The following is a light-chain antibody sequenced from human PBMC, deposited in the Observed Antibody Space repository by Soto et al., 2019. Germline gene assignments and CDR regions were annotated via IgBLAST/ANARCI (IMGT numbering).Light chain of an antibody. Sequence: QSVLTQPPSVSEAPRQRVTISCSGSSSNIGNNPVNWYQQLPGEAPKLLIYYEDLLPSGVSDRFSGSKSGTSASLAISGLQSEDEADYYCAAWDGSLNAVVFGGGTKVTVL. V-gene: IGLV1-36*01. CDR1: SSNIGNNP. CDR3: AAWDGSLNAVV. CDR2: YED. J-gene: IGLJ2*01.